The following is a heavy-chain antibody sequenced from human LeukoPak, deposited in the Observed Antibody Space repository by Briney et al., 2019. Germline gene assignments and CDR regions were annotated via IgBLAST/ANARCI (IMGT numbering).Heavy chain of an antibody. CDR2: TTNSGSTI. D-gene: IGHD1-26*01. J-gene: IGHJ3*01. Sequence: GGSPRLSCAASGFTFSTYAMSWVCHALRKGLEWVSYTTNSGSTIRYTDYVKGRFTISRDNAKNSLYLQMNSMRAEDTAVYYCARGGSSGNYYGDAFDVWGQGTMVTVSS. CDR1: GFTFSTYA. V-gene: IGHV3-48*03. CDR3: ARGGSSGNYYGDAFDV.